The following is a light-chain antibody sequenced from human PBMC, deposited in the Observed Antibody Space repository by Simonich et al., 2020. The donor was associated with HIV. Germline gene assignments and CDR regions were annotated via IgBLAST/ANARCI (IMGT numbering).Light chain of an antibody. Sequence: QSVLTQPPSASGTPGQRVTISCSGSSSNIGNNTVNWYQPLPGTAPKLLIYRNNSRPSGVPDRFSGSKSGTSASLAIRGLQSEDGADYYCAAWDDSLNGPVFGGGTKLTVL. CDR2: RNN. CDR3: AAWDDSLNGPV. V-gene: IGLV1-44*01. J-gene: IGLJ3*02. CDR1: SSNIGNNT.